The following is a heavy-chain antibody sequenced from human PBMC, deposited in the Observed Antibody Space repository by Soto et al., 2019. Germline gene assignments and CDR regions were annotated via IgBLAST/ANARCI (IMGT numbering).Heavy chain of an antibody. D-gene: IGHD2-2*01. CDR3: ARGCSSTSCYPPRTYYYGMDV. V-gene: IGHV1-69*01. CDR2: IIPIFGTA. Sequence: CKASGGTFSSYAISWVRQAPGQGLEWMGGIIPIFGTANYAQKFQGRVTITADESTSTAYMELSSLRSEDTAVYYCARGCSSTSCYPPRTYYYGMDVWGQGTTVTVS. J-gene: IGHJ6*02. CDR1: GGTFSSYA.